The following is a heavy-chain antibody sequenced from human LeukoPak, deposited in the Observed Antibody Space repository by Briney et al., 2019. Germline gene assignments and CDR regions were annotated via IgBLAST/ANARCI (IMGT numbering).Heavy chain of an antibody. J-gene: IGHJ5*02. CDR3: ARALLETLWFDP. V-gene: IGHV3-7*04. CDR1: GFTFSSYA. CDR2: IKQDGSEK. Sequence: GGSLRLSCAASGFTFSSYAMHWVRQAPGKGLEWVANIKQDGSEKYYVDSVKGRFTISRDNAKNSLYLQMNSLRAEDTAVYYCARALLETLWFDPWGQGTLVTVSS. D-gene: IGHD3-10*01.